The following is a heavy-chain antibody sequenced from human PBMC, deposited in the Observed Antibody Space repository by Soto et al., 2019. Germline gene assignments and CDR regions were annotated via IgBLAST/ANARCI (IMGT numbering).Heavy chain of an antibody. CDR1: GFTFSSYG. J-gene: IGHJ5*02. V-gene: IGHV3-30*18. Sequence: QVQLVESGGGVVQPGRSLRLSCAASGFTFSSYGMHWVRQAPGKGLEWVAVISYDGSNKYYADSVKGRFTISRDNSKHKMYRQMNSLRAEDTAVYECAKKLAGRGSGNQKANWFDPWGQGTLVTVSS. D-gene: IGHD3-10*01. CDR3: AKKLAGRGSGNQKANWFDP. CDR2: ISYDGSNK.